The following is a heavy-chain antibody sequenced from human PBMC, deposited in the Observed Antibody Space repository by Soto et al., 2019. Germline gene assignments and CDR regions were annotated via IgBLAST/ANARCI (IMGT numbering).Heavy chain of an antibody. Sequence: QVQLQQWGAGLLKPSETLSLTCAVYGGSFSGYYWSWIRQPPGKGLEWIGEINHSGSTNYNPSLKSRVTISVDTSKNQFSLKLSSVTAADTAVYYCARARKKKYSSSSGRLDYWGQGTLVTVSS. D-gene: IGHD6-6*01. V-gene: IGHV4-34*01. CDR1: GGSFSGYY. CDR3: ARARKKKYSSSSGRLDY. CDR2: INHSGST. J-gene: IGHJ4*02.